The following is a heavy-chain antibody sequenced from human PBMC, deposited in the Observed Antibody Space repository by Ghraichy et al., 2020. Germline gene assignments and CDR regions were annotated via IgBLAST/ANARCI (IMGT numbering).Heavy chain of an antibody. CDR3: AKWSGTAVGVTYWYFDF. V-gene: IGHV4-34*01. J-gene: IGHJ2*01. CDR1: SGSFSGFH. Sequence: SETLSLTCTVSSGSFSGFHWSWIRQPPGKGLEWIGEVYHTGSTTYNPSLNSRVTISVDTSKNQISLKLTSVTTADTAVYYCAKWSGTAVGVTYWYFDFWGRGTLVTVSS. CDR2: VYHTGST. D-gene: IGHD1-26*01.